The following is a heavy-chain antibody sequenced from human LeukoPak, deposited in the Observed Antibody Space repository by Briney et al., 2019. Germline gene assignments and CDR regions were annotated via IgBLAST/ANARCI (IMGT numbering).Heavy chain of an antibody. CDR3: ARTYYYGSGSYHAFDI. J-gene: IGHJ3*02. D-gene: IGHD3-10*01. CDR1: GGSFSGHY. Sequence: SETLSLTCAVYGGSFSGHYCSWIRQPPGKGLEWIGEINHSGSTNYNPSLKSRVTISVDTSKNQFSLKLSSVTAADTAVYYCARTYYYGSGSYHAFDIWGQGTMVTVSS. V-gene: IGHV4-34*01. CDR2: INHSGST.